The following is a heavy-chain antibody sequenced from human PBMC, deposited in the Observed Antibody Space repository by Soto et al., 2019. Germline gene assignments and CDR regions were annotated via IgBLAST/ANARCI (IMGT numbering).Heavy chain of an antibody. CDR1: GGSISSSSYY. CDR2: IYYSGST. CDR3: ASRGRDYYDSSGYYTDDAFDI. J-gene: IGHJ3*02. D-gene: IGHD3-22*01. V-gene: IGHV4-39*01. Sequence: PSETLSLTCTVSGGSISSSSYYWGRIRQPPGKGLEWIGSIYYSGSTYYNPSLKNRVTISVDTSKNQFSLKLSSVTAADTAVYYCASRGRDYYDSSGYYTDDAFDIWGQGTMVTVSS.